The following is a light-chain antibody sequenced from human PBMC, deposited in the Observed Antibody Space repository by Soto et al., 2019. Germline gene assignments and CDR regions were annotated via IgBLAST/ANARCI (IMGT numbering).Light chain of an antibody. J-gene: IGLJ1*01. Sequence: QSVLTQPPSVSAAPGQKVTISCSGSSSNIGNNYVSWYQQLPGTAPKLLIYDNNKRPSGIPDRFSGSKSGTSATLGITGLQNGDEADYYCGTWDSSLSSVFGTGTKVTVL. CDR3: GTWDSSLSSV. CDR1: SSNIGNNY. V-gene: IGLV1-51*01. CDR2: DNN.